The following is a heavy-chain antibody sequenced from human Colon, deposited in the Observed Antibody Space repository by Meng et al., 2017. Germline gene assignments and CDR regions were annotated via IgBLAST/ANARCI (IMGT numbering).Heavy chain of an antibody. J-gene: IGHJ4*02. CDR3: GRDQGRELINH. D-gene: IGHD1-7*01. Sequence: QVQLQESGPGLVRPSETLSLTCNVSGGSVSSGSHYWSWIRQPPGKGLEFIAYVDYYWNINYNPSLNSRATVSIDTSKTQFSLKVTSVTAADTAVYYCGRDQGRELINHWGQGTLVTVSS. CDR2: VDYYWNI. V-gene: IGHV4-61*01. CDR1: GGSVSSGSHY.